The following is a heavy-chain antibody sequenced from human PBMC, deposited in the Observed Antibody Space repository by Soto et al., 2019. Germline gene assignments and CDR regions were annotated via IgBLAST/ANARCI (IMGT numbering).Heavy chain of an antibody. CDR1: GGTFSSYA. J-gene: IGHJ5*02. V-gene: IGHV1-69*06. CDR2: IIPIFGTA. CDR3: ARGVAAAGPMYNWFDP. Sequence: SENVSCKASGGTFSSYAISWVRQAPGQGLEWMGGIIPIFGTANYAQKFQGRVTITADKSTSTAYMELSSLRSEDTAVYYCARGVAAAGPMYNWFDPWGQGTLVTVSS. D-gene: IGHD6-13*01.